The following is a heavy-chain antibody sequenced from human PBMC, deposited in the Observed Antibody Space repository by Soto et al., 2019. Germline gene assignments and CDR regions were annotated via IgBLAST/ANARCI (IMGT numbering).Heavy chain of an antibody. CDR2: ISYDGSNK. CDR3: ARDPVGYCTNGVCCGYYGMDV. Sequence: QVQLVESGGGVVQPGRSLRLSCAASGFTFSSYAMHWVRQAPGKGLEWVAVISYDGSNKYYADSVKGRFTISRDNSKNTLYLQMNSLRAEDTAVYYCARDPVGYCTNGVCCGYYGMDVWGQGTTVTVSS. CDR1: GFTFSSYA. D-gene: IGHD2-8*01. V-gene: IGHV3-30-3*01. J-gene: IGHJ6*02.